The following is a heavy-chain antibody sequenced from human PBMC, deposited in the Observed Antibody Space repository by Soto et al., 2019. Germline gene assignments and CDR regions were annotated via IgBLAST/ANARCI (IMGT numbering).Heavy chain of an antibody. Sequence: PGGSLRLSCSASAFTFSNSWMHSVRQAPGKGLVWLSHINADGSSIRYADSVRGRLTSSRDNAKDTLFLQMSSLTAEDTAVYFCARDRLNNAYNTFFDYWGQGTLVTVSS. D-gene: IGHD1-1*01. CDR1: AFTFSNSW. CDR3: ARDRLNNAYNTFFDY. CDR2: INADGSSI. V-gene: IGHV3-74*01. J-gene: IGHJ4*02.